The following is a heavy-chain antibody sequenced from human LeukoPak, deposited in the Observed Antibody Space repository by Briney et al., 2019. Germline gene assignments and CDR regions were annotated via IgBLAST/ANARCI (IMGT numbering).Heavy chain of an antibody. CDR2: ISGSGGST. CDR1: GFTFSSYA. CDR3: AKIVLMVYAPTRDFDY. Sequence: PGGSLRLSCTASGFTFSSYAMSWVRLAPGKGLEWVSAISGSGGSTYYADSVKGRFTISRDNSKNTLYLQMNSLRAEDTAVYYRAKIVLMVYAPTRDFDYWGQGTLVTVSS. J-gene: IGHJ4*02. D-gene: IGHD2-8*01. V-gene: IGHV3-23*01.